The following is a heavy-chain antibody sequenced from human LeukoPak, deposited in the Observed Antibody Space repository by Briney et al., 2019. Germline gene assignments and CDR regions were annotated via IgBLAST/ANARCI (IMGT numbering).Heavy chain of an antibody. CDR2: ISSSSSYI. CDR1: GFTVSSNY. V-gene: IGHV3-21*01. D-gene: IGHD2-15*01. Sequence: GGSLRLSCAASGFTVSSNYMSWVRQAPGKGLEWVSSISSSSSYIYYADSVKGRFTISRDNAKNSLYLQMNSLRAEDTAVYYCARARRRIVVVVAAPRYYYMDVWGKGTTVTISS. J-gene: IGHJ6*03. CDR3: ARARRRIVVVVAAPRYYYMDV.